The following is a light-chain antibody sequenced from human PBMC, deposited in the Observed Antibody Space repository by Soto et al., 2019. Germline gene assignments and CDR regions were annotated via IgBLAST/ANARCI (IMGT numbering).Light chain of an antibody. J-gene: IGKJ5*01. Sequence: IQMTQSPSSLSASVGDTVTITCRASQDIEDDLGWYQQKPGKAPKLLIYATSTLQAGVPSRFRGSGSGRDFTLTISGLEPEDFAVYYCQQYGSSPLISFGQGTRLEIK. CDR3: QQYGSSPLIS. V-gene: IGKV1-17*01. CDR1: QDIEDD. CDR2: ATS.